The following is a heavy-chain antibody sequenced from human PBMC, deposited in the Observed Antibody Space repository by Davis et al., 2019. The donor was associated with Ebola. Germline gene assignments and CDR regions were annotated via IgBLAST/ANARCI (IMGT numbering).Heavy chain of an antibody. V-gene: IGHV3-23*01. J-gene: IGHJ4*02. CDR3: ARGTQWLAFDY. D-gene: IGHD6-19*01. CDR1: GFTFSSYA. Sequence: GESLKISCAASGFTFSSYAMSWVRQAPGKGLEWVSAISGSGGSTYYADSVKGRFTISRDNSKNTLYLQMNSLRAEDTAVYYCARGTQWLAFDYWGQGILVTVSS. CDR2: ISGSGGST.